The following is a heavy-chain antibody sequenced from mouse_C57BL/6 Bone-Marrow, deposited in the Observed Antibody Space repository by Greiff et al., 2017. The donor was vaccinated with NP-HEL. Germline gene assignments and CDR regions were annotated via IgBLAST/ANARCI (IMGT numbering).Heavy chain of an antibody. Sequence: QVQLQQPGAELVKPGASVKLSCKASGYTFTSYWMHWVKQRPGQGLEWIGMIHPNSGSTNYNEKFKSKATLTVDKSSSTAYMQLSSLTSEDSAVYYCARTPLYYYGSSYWYFEVWGTGTTVTVSS. D-gene: IGHD1-1*01. CDR1: GYTFTSYW. J-gene: IGHJ1*03. V-gene: IGHV1-64*01. CDR2: IHPNSGST. CDR3: ARTPLYYYGSSYWYFEV.